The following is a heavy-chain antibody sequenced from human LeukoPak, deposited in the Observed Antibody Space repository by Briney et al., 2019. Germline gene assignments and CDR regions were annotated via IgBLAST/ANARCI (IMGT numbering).Heavy chain of an antibody. V-gene: IGHV3-7*01. CDR1: GFTFSSYW. CDR2: IKQDGSEK. J-gene: IGHJ4*02. Sequence: PGGSLRLSCAASGFTFSSYWMSWVRQAPGKGLEWVANIKQDGSEKYYADSVKGRFTISRDNAKNSLYLQMNSLRAEDTAVYYCARVGWELQFDYWGQGTLVTVSS. D-gene: IGHD1-26*01. CDR3: ARVGWELQFDY.